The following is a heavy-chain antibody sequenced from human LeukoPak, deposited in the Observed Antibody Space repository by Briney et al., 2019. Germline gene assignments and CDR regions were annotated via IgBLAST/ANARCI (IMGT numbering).Heavy chain of an antibody. V-gene: IGHV3-66*01. CDR1: GFDVSTNY. CDR2: IHNDGNT. J-gene: IGHJ4*02. CDR3: ARGFLQLPPYYFDY. Sequence: GGSLRLSCAASGFDVSTNYMNWIRQSPEKGLEWVSIIHNDGNTYYAHSVKGRFTVSRDNSKNTVSLQMDSLRVDDTAVYFCARGFLQLPPYYFDYWGQGTLVTVSS. D-gene: IGHD1-1*01.